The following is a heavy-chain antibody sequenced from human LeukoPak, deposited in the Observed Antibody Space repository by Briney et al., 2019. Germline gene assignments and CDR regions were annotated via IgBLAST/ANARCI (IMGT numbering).Heavy chain of an antibody. D-gene: IGHD3-22*01. CDR3: ARGRQDVTMIVVVMTAVSYYLDV. CDR2: MNPSGST. Sequence: PSETLSLTCAVYGGSFSGYYWTWIRQTPEKGLEWIGEMNPSGSTSYNPSLESRVTISVDTSKNQFSLKLSSVPAADTAVYYCARGRQDVTMIVVVMTAVSYYLDVWGKGTTVTVS. CDR1: GGSFSGYY. J-gene: IGHJ6*03. V-gene: IGHV4-34*01.